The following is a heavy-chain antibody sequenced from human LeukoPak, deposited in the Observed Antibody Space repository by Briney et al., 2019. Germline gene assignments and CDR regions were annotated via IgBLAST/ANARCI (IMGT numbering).Heavy chain of an antibody. D-gene: IGHD3-16*02. J-gene: IGHJ3*02. CDR2: ISYDGSNK. V-gene: IGHV3-30*04. CDR3: ARGGYDYVWGSYRHDAFDI. Sequence: PGRSLRLSCAASGFTFSGYAMHWVRQAPGKGLEWVAVISYDGSNKYYADSVKGRFTISRDNSKNTLYLQMNSLRAEDTAVYYCARGGYDYVWGSYRHDAFDIWGQGTMVTVSS. CDR1: GFTFSGYA.